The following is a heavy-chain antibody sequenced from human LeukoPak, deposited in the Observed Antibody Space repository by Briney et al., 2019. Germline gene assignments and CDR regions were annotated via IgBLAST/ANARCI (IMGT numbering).Heavy chain of an antibody. CDR3: AREGGYGGVFDY. Sequence: GGSLRLSCAASGFTFSDYSMTWVRQAPGKGLEWVANIKQDGSEKYYVGSVKGRFTISRDNTKNSLYLQMNSLRAEDTAVYYCAREGGYGGVFDYWGQGTLVTVSS. D-gene: IGHD5-12*01. V-gene: IGHV3-7*05. CDR1: GFTFSDYS. J-gene: IGHJ4*02. CDR2: IKQDGSEK.